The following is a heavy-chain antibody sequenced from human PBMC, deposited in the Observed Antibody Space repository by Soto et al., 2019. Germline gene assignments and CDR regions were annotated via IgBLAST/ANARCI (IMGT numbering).Heavy chain of an antibody. V-gene: IGHV3-48*04. CDR2: ISGSSSTI. D-gene: IGHD3-10*01. J-gene: IGHJ5*02. CDR3: AKDIGRYYGSGSAKAP. CDR1: GFPFIRYS. Sequence: PGGSLRLSCAVSGFPFIRYSMNWVRQAPGKGLEWIAYISGSSSTIKYADSVKGRFTISRDNAKNSLYLQMNSLRAEDTALYYCAKDIGRYYGSGSAKAPWGQGTLVTVSS.